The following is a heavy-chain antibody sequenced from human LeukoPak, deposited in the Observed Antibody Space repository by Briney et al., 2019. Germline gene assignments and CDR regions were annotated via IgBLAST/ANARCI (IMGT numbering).Heavy chain of an antibody. CDR1: GGSISSGNYY. CDR2: IYYSGNT. CDR3: ARATLAYCVGTNCHYFDP. Sequence: SETLSLTCTVSGGSISSGNYYWTWIRQHPGRGLEWIGHIYYSGNTYYTPSLESRVTISVDTSKSQFSLTLNSVSAADTAVYYCARATLAYCVGTNCHYFDPWGQGTLVTVSS. V-gene: IGHV4-31*03. J-gene: IGHJ5*02. D-gene: IGHD2-21*01.